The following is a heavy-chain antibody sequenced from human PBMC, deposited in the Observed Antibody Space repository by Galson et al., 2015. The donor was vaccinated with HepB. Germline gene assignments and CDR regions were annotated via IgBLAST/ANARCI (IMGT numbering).Heavy chain of an antibody. D-gene: IGHD2-15*01. CDR2: ISAYNGNT. V-gene: IGHV1-18*04. J-gene: IGHJ4*02. Sequence: SVKVSCKASGYTFTSYGISWVRQAPGQGLEWMGWISAYNGNTTYAQKLQGRVTMTTDTSTSTAYMELRSLRSDDTAVYYCARDWAYCSGGSCYFDYWGQGTLVTVSS. CDR1: GYTFTSYG. CDR3: ARDWAYCSGGSCYFDY.